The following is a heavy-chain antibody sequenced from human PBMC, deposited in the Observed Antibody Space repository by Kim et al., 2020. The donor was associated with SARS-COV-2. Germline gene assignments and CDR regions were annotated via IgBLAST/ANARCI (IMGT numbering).Heavy chain of an antibody. CDR3: ARALSQDSGI. V-gene: IGHV1-3*01. J-gene: IGHJ4*02. CDR1: GYTFTNYA. D-gene: IGHD3-10*01. CDR2: IHAGNGNT. Sequence: ASVKVSCKASGYTFTNYAMHWVRQAPGQSLEWMGWIHAGNGNTKYSQKFQDRVTITRDTSASTAYMELSSLRSEDTAVYYCARALSQDSGIWGQGTLVTVSS.